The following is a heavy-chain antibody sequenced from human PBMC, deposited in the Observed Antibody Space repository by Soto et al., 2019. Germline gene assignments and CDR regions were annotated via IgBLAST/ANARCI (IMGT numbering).Heavy chain of an antibody. V-gene: IGHV6-1*01. J-gene: IGHJ5*02. CDR3: ARNIVVVPAARYNWFDP. Sequence: QVQLQQSGPGLVKPSQTLSLTCAISGDSVSSNSAAWNWIRQSPSRGLEWLGRTYYRSKWYNDYAVSVKSRITINPDTSKNQFSLQLNSVTPEDTAVYYCARNIVVVPAARYNWFDPWGQGTLVTVSS. CDR2: TYYRSKWYN. D-gene: IGHD2-2*01. CDR1: GDSVSSNSAA.